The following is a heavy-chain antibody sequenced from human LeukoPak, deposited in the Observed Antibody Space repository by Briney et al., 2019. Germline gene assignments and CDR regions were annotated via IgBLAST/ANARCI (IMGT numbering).Heavy chain of an antibody. V-gene: IGHV3-33*01. J-gene: IGHJ4*02. D-gene: IGHD3-9*01. CDR3: ARGSLYFDWFIMGY. Sequence: PGRSLRLSCAASGFTFSSYGMHWVRQAPGKGLEWVAVIWYDGSNKYYADSMKGRFTISRDNSKNTLYLQMNSLRAEDTAVYYRARGSLYFDWFIMGYWGQGTLVTVSS. CDR1: GFTFSSYG. CDR2: IWYDGSNK.